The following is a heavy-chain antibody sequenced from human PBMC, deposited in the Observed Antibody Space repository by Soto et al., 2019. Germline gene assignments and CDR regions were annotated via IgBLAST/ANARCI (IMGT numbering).Heavy chain of an antibody. D-gene: IGHD3-10*01. CDR2: IYYSGST. J-gene: IGHJ5*02. CDR3: ARTYGEHEGNWFDP. V-gene: IGHV4-30-4*01. Sequence: PSETLSLTCTVSGGSISSGDYYWSWIRQPPGKGLEWIGYIYYSGSTYYNPSLKSRVTISVDTSKNQFSLKLSSVTAADTAVYYCARTYGEHEGNWFDPWGQGTLVTVSS. CDR1: GGSISSGDYY.